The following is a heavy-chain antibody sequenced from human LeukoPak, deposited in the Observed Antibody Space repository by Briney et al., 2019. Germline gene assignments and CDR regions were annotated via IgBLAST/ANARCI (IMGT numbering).Heavy chain of an antibody. J-gene: IGHJ4*02. Sequence: GGSLRLSCAASGFTVSSNYMSWVRQAPGKGLEWVSVIYSGGSTYYPDSVKGRFTISRDNSKNTLYLQMNSLRAEDTAVYYCARDRYGSGTGFDCWGQGTLVTVSS. CDR2: IYSGGST. V-gene: IGHV3-66*01. D-gene: IGHD3-10*01. CDR1: GFTVSSNY. CDR3: ARDRYGSGTGFDC.